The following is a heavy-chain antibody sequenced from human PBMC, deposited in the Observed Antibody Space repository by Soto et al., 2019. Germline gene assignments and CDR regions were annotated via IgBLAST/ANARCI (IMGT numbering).Heavy chain of an antibody. D-gene: IGHD3-22*01. V-gene: IGHV4-39*01. Sequence: SETLSLTCTVPGVSIRSSSYYWGWIRQPPGKGLEWIGSIYYSGSTYYNPSLKSRVTISVDTSKNQFSLKLSSVTAADTAVYYCARRLYYDSSGFEGGGMDVWGQGTTVT. CDR1: GVSIRSSSYY. J-gene: IGHJ6*02. CDR3: ARRLYYDSSGFEGGGMDV. CDR2: IYYSGST.